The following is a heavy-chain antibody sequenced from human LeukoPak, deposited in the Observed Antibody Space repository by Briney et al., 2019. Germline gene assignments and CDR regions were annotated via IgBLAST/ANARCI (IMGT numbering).Heavy chain of an antibody. CDR3: AKDPLESEYYFDY. D-gene: IGHD1-1*01. J-gene: IGHJ4*02. Sequence: GGSLRLSCAASGFTFSSYAMSWVHQAPRKGLEWVSAISGSGGSTYYADSVKGRFTISRDNSKNTLYLQMNSLRAEDTAVYYCAKDPLESEYYFDYWGQGTLVTVSS. CDR1: GFTFSSYA. CDR2: ISGSGGST. V-gene: IGHV3-23*01.